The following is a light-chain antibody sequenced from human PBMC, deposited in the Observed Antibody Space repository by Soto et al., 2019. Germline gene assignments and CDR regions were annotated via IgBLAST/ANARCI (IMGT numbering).Light chain of an antibody. CDR1: SSNIGSNT. CDR3: AAWDDSRNGFYV. V-gene: IGLV1-44*01. Sequence: QSALTQPPSASGTPGQRVTISCSGSSSNIGSNTVNWYQQLPGTAPKLLIYSNNQRPSGVPDRFSGSKSGTSASLAIIWLQFEVEADYYCAAWDDSRNGFYVFGAGTKVTVL. CDR2: SNN. J-gene: IGLJ1*01.